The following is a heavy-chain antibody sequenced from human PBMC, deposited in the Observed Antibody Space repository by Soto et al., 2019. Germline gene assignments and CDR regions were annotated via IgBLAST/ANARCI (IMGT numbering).Heavy chain of an antibody. D-gene: IGHD2-2*01. Sequence: GESLKISCKGSGYSFTSYWIGWVRQMPGKGLEWMGIIYPGDSDTRYSPSFQGQVTISADKSISTAYLQWSSLKASDTAMYYCARLRGCSSTSCYGDMDVWGKGTTVTVSS. CDR2: IYPGDSDT. CDR3: ARLRGCSSTSCYGDMDV. J-gene: IGHJ6*03. CDR1: GYSFTSYW. V-gene: IGHV5-51*01.